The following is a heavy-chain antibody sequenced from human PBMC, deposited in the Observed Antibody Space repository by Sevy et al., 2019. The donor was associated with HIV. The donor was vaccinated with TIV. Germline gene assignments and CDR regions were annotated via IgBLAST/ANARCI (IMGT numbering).Heavy chain of an antibody. CDR3: AREFYDSWSGPIDFFYGMDV. V-gene: IGHV1-2*02. Sequence: ASVKVSCKASGYTFTDYYTHWVRQAPGQGLEWMGWIDPKSGGTKYAQKFKGRITMTRDISISKAYLELSRLRSDDTAVYLCAREFYDSWSGPIDFFYGMDVWGQGTTVTVSS. CDR1: GYTFTDYY. D-gene: IGHD3-3*01. J-gene: IGHJ6*02. CDR2: IDPKSGGT.